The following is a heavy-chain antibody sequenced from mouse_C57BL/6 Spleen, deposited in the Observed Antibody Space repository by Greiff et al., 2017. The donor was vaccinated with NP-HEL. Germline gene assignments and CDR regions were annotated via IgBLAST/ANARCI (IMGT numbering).Heavy chain of an antibody. V-gene: IGHV1-82*01. Sequence: VQLQQSGPELVKPGASVKISCKASGYAFSSSWMNWVKQRPGKGLEWIGRIYPGDGDTNYNGKFKGKATLTADKSSSTAYMQLSSLTSEDSAVYFCARLDGYDGCPYYFDYWGQGTTLTVSA. J-gene: IGHJ2*01. D-gene: IGHD2-2*01. CDR3: ARLDGYDGCPYYFDY. CDR1: GYAFSSSW. CDR2: IYPGDGDT.